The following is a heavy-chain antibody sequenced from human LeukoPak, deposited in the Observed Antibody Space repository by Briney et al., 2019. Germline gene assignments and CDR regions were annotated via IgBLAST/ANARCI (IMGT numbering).Heavy chain of an antibody. J-gene: IGHJ4*02. D-gene: IGHD6-13*01. CDR1: GGSISSYY. CDR3: ARIAAVSSHCDY. V-gene: IGHV4-4*07. CDR2: IYTSGST. Sequence: KPSETLSLTCTVSGGSISSYYWSWIRQPAGKGLEWIGRIYTSGSTNYNPSLKSRVTMSVDTSKKQFSLKLSSVTAADTAVYHCARIAAVSSHCDYWGQGTLVTVSS.